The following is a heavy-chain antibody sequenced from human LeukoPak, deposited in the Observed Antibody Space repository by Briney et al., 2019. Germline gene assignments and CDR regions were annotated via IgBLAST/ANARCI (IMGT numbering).Heavy chain of an antibody. J-gene: IGHJ6*02. CDR1: GFTFSSYD. CDR3: ARSGDGYNYNYYYGMDV. CDR2: IGTAGDT. V-gene: IGHV3-13*01. Sequence: GGFLRLSCAASGFTFSSYDMHWVRQATGKGLEWVSAIGTAGDTYYPGSVKGRFTISRENAKNSLYLQMNSLRAEDTAVYYCARSGDGYNYNYYYGMDVWGQGTTVTVSS. D-gene: IGHD5-24*01.